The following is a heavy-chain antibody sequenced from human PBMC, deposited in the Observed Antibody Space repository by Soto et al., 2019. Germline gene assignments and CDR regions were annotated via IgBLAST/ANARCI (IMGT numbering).Heavy chain of an antibody. CDR3: AKDQTPFINSGSYYYGMDV. CDR2: ISGSGGST. D-gene: IGHD1-26*01. V-gene: IGHV3-23*01. J-gene: IGHJ6*02. Sequence: EVQLLESGGGLVQPGGSLRLSCAASGFTFSSYAMSWVRQAPGKGLEWVSAISGSGGSTYYADSVKGRFTISRDNSKNTLYLQMNSLRAEDTAVYYCAKDQTPFINSGSYYYGMDVWGQGTTVTVSS. CDR1: GFTFSSYA.